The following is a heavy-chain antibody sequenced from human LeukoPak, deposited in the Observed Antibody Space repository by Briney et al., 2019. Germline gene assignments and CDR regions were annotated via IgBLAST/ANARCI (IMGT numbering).Heavy chain of an antibody. CDR2: ISPGDSDT. CDR1: GYSFTNYW. V-gene: IGHV5-51*01. J-gene: IGHJ4*02. Sequence: GESLRISCKASGYSFTNYWIGWVRQMPGKGLEWMGIISPGDSDTRYSPSFQGQVTISADKSITTAYLQWTSLKASDTAMYYCARLDSGGYYYGLYWGQGTLVTVSS. CDR3: ARLDSGGYYYGLY. D-gene: IGHD3-22*01.